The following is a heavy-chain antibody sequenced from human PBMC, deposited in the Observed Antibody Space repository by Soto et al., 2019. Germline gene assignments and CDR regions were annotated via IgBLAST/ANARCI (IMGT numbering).Heavy chain of an antibody. CDR3: ATDITRITMVRETSY. J-gene: IGHJ4*02. V-gene: IGHV1-24*01. D-gene: IGHD3-10*01. Sequence: ASVKVSCKVSGYTLTELSMHWVRQAPGKGLEWMGGFDPEDGETIYAQKYKGRVTITKDTSTDTANKEMSNLRTEDTAVYYCATDITRITMVRETSYWGQGTLVTVSS. CDR2: FDPEDGET. CDR1: GYTLTELS.